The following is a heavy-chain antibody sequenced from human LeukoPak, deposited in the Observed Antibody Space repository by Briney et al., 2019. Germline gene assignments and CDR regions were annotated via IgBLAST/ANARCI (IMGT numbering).Heavy chain of an antibody. CDR3: ARAQLAGSPPTDY. J-gene: IGHJ4*02. V-gene: IGHV1-46*03. Sequence: ASVKVSCKASGYTFTSYYMHWVRQAPGQGLEWMEIINPSGGSTSYEQKFQGRVTMTRDTSTSTVYMELSSLRSEDAAVYYCARAQLAGSPPTDYWGQGTLVTVSS. D-gene: IGHD2-15*01. CDR1: GYTFTSYY. CDR2: INPSGGST.